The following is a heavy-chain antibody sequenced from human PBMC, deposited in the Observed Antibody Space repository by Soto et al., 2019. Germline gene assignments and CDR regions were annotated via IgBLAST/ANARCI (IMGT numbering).Heavy chain of an antibody. CDR3: ARDHLFSPRCYYYGMDV. Sequence: PGGSLRLSCAASGFTFSSYSMNWVRQAPGKGLEWVSYISSSSSTIYYADSVKGRFTISRDNAKNSLYLQMNSLRDEDTAVYYCARDHLFSPRCYYYGMDVWGQGTTVTVSS. CDR2: ISSSSSTI. V-gene: IGHV3-48*02. J-gene: IGHJ6*02. CDR1: GFTFSSYS.